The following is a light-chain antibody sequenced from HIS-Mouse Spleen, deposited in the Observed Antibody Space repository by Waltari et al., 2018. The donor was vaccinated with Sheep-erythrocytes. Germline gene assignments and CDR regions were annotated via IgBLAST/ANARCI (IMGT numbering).Light chain of an antibody. CDR2: DVS. J-gene: IGLJ1*01. CDR1: SSDVGGYNY. Sequence: QSALTQPASVSGSPGQSITISCTGTSSDVGGYNYVSWYHKHPGKAPKLMIYDVSNRPSGVSNRFSGSKSGNTASLTISGLQAEDEADYYCSSYTSSSTLDVFGTGTKVTVL. V-gene: IGLV2-14*03. CDR3: SSYTSSSTLDV.